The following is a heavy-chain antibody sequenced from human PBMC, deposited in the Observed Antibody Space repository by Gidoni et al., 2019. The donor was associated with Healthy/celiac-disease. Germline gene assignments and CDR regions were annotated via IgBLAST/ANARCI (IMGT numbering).Heavy chain of an antibody. V-gene: IGHV4-39*07. Sequence: QLQLQESGPGLVKPSETLSLTCTVSGGSISSSSYYWGWIRQPPGKGLEWIGSIYYSGSTYYNPSLKSRVTISVDTSKNQFSLKLSSVTAADTAVYYCARDHKLRFTPRVRTIDYWGQGTLVTVSS. D-gene: IGHD2-15*01. CDR1: GGSISSSSYY. CDR3: ARDHKLRFTPRVRTIDY. CDR2: IYYSGST. J-gene: IGHJ4*02.